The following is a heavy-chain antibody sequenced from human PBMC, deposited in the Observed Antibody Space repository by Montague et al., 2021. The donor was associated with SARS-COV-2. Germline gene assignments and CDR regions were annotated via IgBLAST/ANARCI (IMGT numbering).Heavy chain of an antibody. CDR2: IYYSGST. D-gene: IGHD1-26*01. J-gene: IGHJ1*01. CDR3: ARHVSGSLTHFHH. CDR1: GGPLSSYY. Sequence: SETLSLTCTVSGGPLSSYYWSWIRQPPGKGLEWIGYIYYSGSTNYNPSLKSRVTISVDTSKNQFSLNLSSVTAADMAVYYCARHVSGSLTHFHHWGQGSLVTVSS. V-gene: IGHV4-59*08.